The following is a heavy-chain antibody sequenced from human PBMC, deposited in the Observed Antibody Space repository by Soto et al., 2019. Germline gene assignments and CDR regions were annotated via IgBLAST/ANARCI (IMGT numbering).Heavy chain of an antibody. V-gene: IGHV4-34*01. J-gene: IGHJ4*02. CDR1: GGSFSGYY. CDR3: ARDARTYDNNRN. D-gene: IGHD3-9*01. Sequence: PSETLSLTCAVYGGSFSGYYWTWIRQPPGTGLEWIGEINHSGSTNYNPSLKRRVTISVDKSRNQFSLRLTSVTAADTAVYYCARDARTYDNNRNWGPGLLVTVSS. CDR2: INHSGST.